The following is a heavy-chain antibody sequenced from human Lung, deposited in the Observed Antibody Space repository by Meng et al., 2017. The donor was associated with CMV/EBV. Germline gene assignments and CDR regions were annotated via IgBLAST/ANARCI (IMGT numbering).Heavy chain of an antibody. CDR1: GFTFSSYA. D-gene: IGHD2-2*01. CDR3: AKGNAEYCSGARCYAFDY. Sequence: SCAASGFTFSSYAMTWVRQAPGKGLEWVSVVTGGGGSTYYADSVKGRFTISRDNSENALYLQMYSLRVEDTAIYYCAKGNAEYCSGARCYAFDYWXQGTXVTVSS. V-gene: IGHV3-23*01. CDR2: VTGGGGST. J-gene: IGHJ4*02.